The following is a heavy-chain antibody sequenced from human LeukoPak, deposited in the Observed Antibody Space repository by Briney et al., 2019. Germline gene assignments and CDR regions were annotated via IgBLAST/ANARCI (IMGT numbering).Heavy chain of an antibody. D-gene: IGHD5-12*01. CDR3: ARDRATGIDY. CDR2: IYYSGST. V-gene: IGHV4-59*01. Sequence: SETLPLTCTVSGGSISSYYWSWIRQPPGKGLEWIGYIYYSGSTNYNPSLKSRVTISVDTSKNQFSLKLSSVTAADTAVYYCARDRATGIDYWGQGTLVTVSS. CDR1: GGSISSYY. J-gene: IGHJ4*02.